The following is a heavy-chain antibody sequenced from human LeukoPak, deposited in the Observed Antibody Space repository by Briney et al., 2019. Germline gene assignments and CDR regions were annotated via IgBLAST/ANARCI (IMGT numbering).Heavy chain of an antibody. CDR2: ISGSGDST. CDR3: AKVIGKAISENWFDP. V-gene: IGHV3-23*01. J-gene: IGHJ5*02. D-gene: IGHD3-16*02. CDR1: GFTFSSYA. Sequence: GGSLRLSCAASGFTFSSYAMSWVRQAPGKGLEWVSTISGSGDSTYYADSVKGRFTISRDNSKNTLYLRMNSLSAEDTAVYYCAKVIGKAISENWFDPWGQGTLVTVSS.